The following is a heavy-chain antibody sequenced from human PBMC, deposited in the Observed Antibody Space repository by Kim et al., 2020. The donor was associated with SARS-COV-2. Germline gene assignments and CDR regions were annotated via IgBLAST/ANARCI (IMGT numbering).Heavy chain of an antibody. J-gene: IGHJ3*02. CDR3: AREGVLDPQYYYDSSGWVGGAFDI. CDR2: INPNSGGT. Sequence: ASVKVSCKASGYTFTGYYMHWVRQAPGQGLEWMGWINPNSGGTNYAQKFQGRVTMTRDTSISTAYMELSRLRSDDTAVYYCAREGVLDPQYYYDSSGWVGGAFDIWGQGTMVTVSS. CDR1: GYTFTGYY. D-gene: IGHD3-22*01. V-gene: IGHV1-2*02.